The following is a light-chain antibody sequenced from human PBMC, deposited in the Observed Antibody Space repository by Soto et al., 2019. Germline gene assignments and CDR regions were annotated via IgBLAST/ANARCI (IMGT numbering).Light chain of an antibody. CDR2: DAS. CDR3: QQRSNWPLT. V-gene: IGKV3-11*01. J-gene: IGKJ4*01. Sequence: EIVLTQSPATLSLSPGERATLSCRTSQRVSSYLAWYQQTPGQPPRLLIYDASYRAAGIPDRFSGSGSGTDFTLTITSLEPEDFAVYYCQQRSNWPLTFGGGTKVDIK. CDR1: QRVSSY.